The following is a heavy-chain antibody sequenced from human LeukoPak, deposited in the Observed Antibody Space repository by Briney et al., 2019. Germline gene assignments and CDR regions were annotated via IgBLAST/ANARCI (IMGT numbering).Heavy chain of an antibody. CDR1: GGSISNSSYY. D-gene: IGHD3-10*01. J-gene: IGHJ4*02. CDR2: IYYSGST. CDR3: ARGRVRGPFPRGSGSSFDY. V-gene: IGHV4-39*01. Sequence: PSETLSLTCTVSGGSISNSSYYWGWIRQPPGKGLEWIGSIYYSGSTYYNPSLKSRVTISVDTSENRFSLKLSSVTAADTAVYYCARGRVRGPFPRGSGSSFDYWGQGTLVTVSS.